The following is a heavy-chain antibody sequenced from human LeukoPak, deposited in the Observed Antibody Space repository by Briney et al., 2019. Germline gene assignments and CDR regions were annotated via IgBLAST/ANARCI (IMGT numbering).Heavy chain of an antibody. CDR3: ARDDDSSGYAFDY. V-gene: IGHV4-61*01. J-gene: IGHJ4*02. CDR2: IYYSGST. D-gene: IGHD3-22*01. CDR1: GGSISGSSYY. Sequence: SETLSLTCTVSGGSISGSSYYWSWIRQPPGKGLEWIGYIYYSGSTNYNPSLKSRVTISVDTSKNQFSLKLSSVTAADTAVYYCARDDDSSGYAFDYWGQGTLVTVSS.